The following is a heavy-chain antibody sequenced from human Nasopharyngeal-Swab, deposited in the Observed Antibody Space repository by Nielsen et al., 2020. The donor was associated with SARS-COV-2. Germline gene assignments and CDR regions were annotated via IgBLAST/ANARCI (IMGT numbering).Heavy chain of an antibody. CDR1: GFTFNMYS. CDR3: ARLGTESYHYYSLDV. CDR2: ISSSSNYI. V-gene: IGHV3-21*01. D-gene: IGHD1-1*01. Sequence: GESLKISCVTSGFTFNMYSMHWVRQAPGKGLEWVSSISSSSNYIYYGDSVKGRSTISRDNPQKSLYLEMNSLRVEDTAAYYCARLGTESYHYYSLDVWGQGTTVTVSS. J-gene: IGHJ6*02.